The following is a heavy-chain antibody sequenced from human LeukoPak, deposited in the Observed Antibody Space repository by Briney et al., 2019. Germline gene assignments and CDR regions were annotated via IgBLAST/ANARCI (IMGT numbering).Heavy chain of an antibody. J-gene: IGHJ5*02. Sequence: ASVEVSCKASGYTFTSYGISWVRQAPGQGLEWMGWISAYNGDTNYAQKFQGRVTMTRDTSISTAYMELSRLRYDDTAVYYCARQYGSGNNWFDPWGQGTLVTVSS. D-gene: IGHD3-10*01. CDR1: GYTFTSYG. CDR3: ARQYGSGNNWFDP. V-gene: IGHV1-18*01. CDR2: ISAYNGDT.